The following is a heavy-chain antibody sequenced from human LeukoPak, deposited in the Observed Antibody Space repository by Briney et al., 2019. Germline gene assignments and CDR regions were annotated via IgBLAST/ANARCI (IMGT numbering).Heavy chain of an antibody. J-gene: IGHJ6*03. Sequence: ASVKVSCTASGYTFTSYDINWVRQATGQGLEWMGWMNPNSGNTGYAQKFQGRVTITRNTSISTAYMELSSLRSEDTAVYYCARGSGYYYYYYMDVWGKGTTVTVSS. D-gene: IGHD3-3*01. V-gene: IGHV1-8*03. CDR2: MNPNSGNT. CDR1: GYTFTSYD. CDR3: ARGSGYYYYYYMDV.